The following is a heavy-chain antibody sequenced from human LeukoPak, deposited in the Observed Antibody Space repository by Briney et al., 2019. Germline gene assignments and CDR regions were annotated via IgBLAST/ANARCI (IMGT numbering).Heavy chain of an antibody. CDR2: IYNSGST. CDR3: ARGMLRGPFPHDY. CDR1: GFTVSSNY. J-gene: IGHJ4*02. Sequence: PGGSLRLSCAASGFTVSSNYMSWVRQAPGKGLEWVSVIYNSGSTYYADSVKGRFTISRDNSKNTLYLQMNSLRADDTAVYYCARGMLRGPFPHDYWGQGTLVTVSS. D-gene: IGHD3-10*01. V-gene: IGHV3-53*01.